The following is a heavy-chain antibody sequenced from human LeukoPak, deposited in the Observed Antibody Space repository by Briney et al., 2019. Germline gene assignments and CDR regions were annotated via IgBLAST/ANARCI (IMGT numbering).Heavy chain of an antibody. CDR2: IRYDGSNK. CDR1: GFTFSSYG. CDR3: AKRDILTGPLPLY. Sequence: GGSPRLSCAASGFTFSSYGMHWVRQAPGKGLEWVAFIRYDGSNKYYADSVKGRFTISRDNSKNTLYLQMNSLRAEDTAVYYCAKRDILTGPLPLYWGQGTLVTVSS. J-gene: IGHJ4*02. V-gene: IGHV3-30*02. D-gene: IGHD3-9*01.